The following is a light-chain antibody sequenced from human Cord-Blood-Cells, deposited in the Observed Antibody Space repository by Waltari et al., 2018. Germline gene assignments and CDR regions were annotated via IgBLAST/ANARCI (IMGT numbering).Light chain of an antibody. CDR2: DVS. V-gene: IGLV2-11*01. CDR1: SSDVGGYNY. CDR3: CSYAGSYNWV. Sequence: QSAMTQPRAVSGSPGQSVTISCTGTSSDVGGYNYVSWYQKHPGKAPKPMIYDVSKRPSGVPERFSGSKSGNTASLTISGLQAEDEADYYCCSYAGSYNWVFGGGTKLTVL. J-gene: IGLJ3*02.